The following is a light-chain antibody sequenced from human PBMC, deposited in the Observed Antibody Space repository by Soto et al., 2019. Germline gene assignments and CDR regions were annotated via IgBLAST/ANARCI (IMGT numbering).Light chain of an antibody. Sequence: EIVLTQSPATLSLSPGERATLSCRASQSVSSYLAWYQQKPCQAPRLLIYDASNRATGIPARFSGSGSGTAFTLTISSLEPEDFAVDYCQQRSNWPPITLGRGTRLEIK. V-gene: IGKV3-11*01. CDR1: QSVSSY. CDR3: QQRSNWPPIT. J-gene: IGKJ5*01. CDR2: DAS.